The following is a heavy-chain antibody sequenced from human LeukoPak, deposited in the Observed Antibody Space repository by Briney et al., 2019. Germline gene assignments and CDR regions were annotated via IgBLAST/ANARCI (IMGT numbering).Heavy chain of an antibody. CDR1: GGSISISSYY. Sequence: SETLSLTCTVSGGSISISSYYWGWIRHPPGKGLKWMGSIYYSGSTYYNPSLKSRVTISVDTSKNQFSLKLSSVTAADTAVYYCARARRWNAAVEGWWFDPWGQGTLVTVSS. CDR2: IYYSGST. CDR3: ARARRWNAAVEGWWFDP. V-gene: IGHV4-39*07. J-gene: IGHJ5*02. D-gene: IGHD1-1*01.